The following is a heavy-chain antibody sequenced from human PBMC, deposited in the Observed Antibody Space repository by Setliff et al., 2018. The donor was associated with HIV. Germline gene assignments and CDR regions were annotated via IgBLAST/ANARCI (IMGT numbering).Heavy chain of an antibody. Sequence: GASVKVSCKASGYTFNHYAINWVRQAPGQGLEWVGGIIPFFGTAEIEQKFQGRVKITADESTTTAYMELSSLTSEDTAVYFCGRGTATIDGYNLGLDYWGQGTLVTVSS. J-gene: IGHJ4*02. CDR3: GRGTATIDGYNLGLDY. CDR2: IIPFFGTA. D-gene: IGHD5-12*01. V-gene: IGHV1-69*13. CDR1: GYTFNHYA.